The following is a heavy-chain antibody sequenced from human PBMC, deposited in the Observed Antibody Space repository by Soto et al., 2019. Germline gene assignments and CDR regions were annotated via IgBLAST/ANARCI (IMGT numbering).Heavy chain of an antibody. CDR1: GDSIRSSSY. Sequence: SETLSLTCTVSGDSIRSSSYWGWIRQPPGKGLEWIGSIYSTGNTYYNPSLNSQVTISVDTSKNQFSLNVTSVTAADTAMYYCARTRDGYTAFDYWGQGTLVTVSS. V-gene: IGHV4-38-2*02. D-gene: IGHD6-25*01. J-gene: IGHJ4*02. CDR3: ARTRDGYTAFDY. CDR2: IYSTGNT.